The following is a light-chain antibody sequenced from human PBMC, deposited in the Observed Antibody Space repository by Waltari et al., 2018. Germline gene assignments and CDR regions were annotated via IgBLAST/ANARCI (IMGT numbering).Light chain of an antibody. Sequence: DIQMTQSPSSVSASVGDRVTITCRASQNIDTWLTWYQQIPGRAPKPLIFTTLRLQSGVPSRFSESGSGTDFTLTISSLQPEDFATYYCQQSKSFPLTFGGETTLEIK. V-gene: IGKV1D-12*01. J-gene: IGKJ4*01. CDR3: QQSKSFPLT. CDR2: TTL. CDR1: QNIDTW.